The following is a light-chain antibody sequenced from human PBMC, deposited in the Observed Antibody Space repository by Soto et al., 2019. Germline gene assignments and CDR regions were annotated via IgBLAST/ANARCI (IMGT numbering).Light chain of an antibody. CDR3: QQSYTTPWT. V-gene: IGKV1-39*01. CDR2: AAS. J-gene: IGKJ1*01. CDR1: QSISHY. Sequence: DTHMTQSPFSLSASVGDSITITCRASQSISHYVNWYQQQPWKAPKFLIYAASNLQRGIPSRFSGSGSGTDFTLTISSLQPEDFATYYCQQSYTTPWTFGQGTKVEV.